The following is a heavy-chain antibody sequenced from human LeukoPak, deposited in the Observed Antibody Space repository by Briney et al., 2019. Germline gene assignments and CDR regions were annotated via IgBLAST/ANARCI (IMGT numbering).Heavy chain of an antibody. CDR1: GGSISSSSYY. CDR2: IYYSGST. V-gene: IGHV4-39*01. Sequence: SETLSLTCTVSGGSISSSSYYWGWIRQPPGKGLEWIGSIYYSGSTYYNPSLKSRVTISVDTSKNQFSLKLSSVTAADTAVYYCARAKDYSGYDPFDYWGQGTLDTVSS. J-gene: IGHJ4*02. CDR3: ARAKDYSGYDPFDY. D-gene: IGHD5-12*01.